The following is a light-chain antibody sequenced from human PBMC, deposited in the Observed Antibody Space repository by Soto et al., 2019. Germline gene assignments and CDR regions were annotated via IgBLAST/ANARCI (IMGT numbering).Light chain of an antibody. J-gene: IGKJ5*01. CDR3: QQFKNYPIT. CDR1: EDISSY. Sequence: IQLTQSPSSLSASVGDRVTFTCRASEDISSYLVWYQQKPGAAPKLLIYAASALHSGVPSRFSGSGSGTDLTLTISGLHPEDFAVYFCQQFKNYPITFGQGIRMEIK. CDR2: AAS. V-gene: IGKV1-9*01.